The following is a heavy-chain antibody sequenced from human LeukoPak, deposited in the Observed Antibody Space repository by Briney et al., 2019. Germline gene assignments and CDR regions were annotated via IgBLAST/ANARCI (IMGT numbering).Heavy chain of an antibody. CDR2: MNPNSGNT. J-gene: IGHJ4*02. V-gene: IGHV1-8*01. D-gene: IGHD2-2*01. CDR1: GYTFTSYD. Sequence: GSVKVSCKASGYTFTSYDIHWVRQATGQGLEWMGCMNPNSGNTGYAQKFQGRVTMTRNTSISTAYMELSSLRSENTAVYYCARDFPRSTSCLGYWGQGTLVTVSS. CDR3: ARDFPRSTSCLGY.